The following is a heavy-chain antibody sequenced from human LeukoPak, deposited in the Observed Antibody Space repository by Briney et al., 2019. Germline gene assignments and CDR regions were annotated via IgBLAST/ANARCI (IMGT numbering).Heavy chain of an antibody. D-gene: IGHD3-10*01. CDR1: GYTFTGYY. J-gene: IGHJ4*02. V-gene: IGHV1-2*06. CDR2: ISPNSGGT. CDR3: ARAHGSGAPVYFDY. Sequence: ASVKVSCKASGYTFTGYYMHWVRQAPGQGLEWMGRISPNSGGTNYAQKFQGRVTMTRDTSISTAYMELSRLRSDDTAVYYCARAHGSGAPVYFDYWGQGTLVTVSS.